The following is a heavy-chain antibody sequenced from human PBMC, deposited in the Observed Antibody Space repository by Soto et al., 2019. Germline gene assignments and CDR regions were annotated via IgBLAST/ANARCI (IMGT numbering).Heavy chain of an antibody. CDR1: GYTFTSYY. Sequence: GASVKVSWKASGYTFTSYYMHWVRQAPGQGLEWMGIINPSGGSTSYAQKFQGRVTMTRDTSTSTVYMELSSLRSEDTAVYYCAGDIVVVPAAIGSYHPPYGKEFRGQATTVTVAS. CDR3: AGDIVVVPAAIGSYHPPYGKEF. J-gene: IGHJ6*02. D-gene: IGHD2-2*01. CDR2: INPSGGST. V-gene: IGHV1-46*01.